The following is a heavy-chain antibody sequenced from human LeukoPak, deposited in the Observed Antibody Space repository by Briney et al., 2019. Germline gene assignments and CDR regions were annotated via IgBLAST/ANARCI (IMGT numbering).Heavy chain of an antibody. CDR2: ISNTASWI. CDR1: GFSFSDYY. Sequence: GGSLRLSCAASGFSFSDYYMGWIRQAPGRGLEWISYISNTASWIRYADSVKGRFTISRDNAKNSLFLQMNSLRAEDTAVYYCARGTDYGLTDYWGQGTLVTVSS. V-gene: IGHV3-11*04. CDR3: ARGTDYGLTDY. J-gene: IGHJ4*02. D-gene: IGHD3-16*01.